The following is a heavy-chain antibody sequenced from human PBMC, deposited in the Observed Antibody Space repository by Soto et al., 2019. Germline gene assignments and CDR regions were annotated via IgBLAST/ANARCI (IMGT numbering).Heavy chain of an antibody. CDR3: ARDRTYYYGSGSYYNPSFDI. Sequence: GGSLRLSCAASGFTFSDYYMSWIRQAPGKGLEWVSYISSSSSTIYYADSVKGRFTISRDNAKNSLYLQMNSLRDEDTAVYYCARDRTYYYGSGSYYNPSFDIWGQGTMVTVSS. D-gene: IGHD3-10*01. J-gene: IGHJ3*02. CDR2: ISSSSSTI. CDR1: GFTFSDYY. V-gene: IGHV3-11*04.